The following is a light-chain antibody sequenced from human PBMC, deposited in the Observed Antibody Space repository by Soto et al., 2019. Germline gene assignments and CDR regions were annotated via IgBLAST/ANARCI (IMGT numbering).Light chain of an antibody. J-gene: IGKJ4*01. V-gene: IGKV3-15*01. CDR3: QQYNNWPLT. CDR1: QSVSSN. Sequence: EIVMTQSPATLSVSPGERVTLSCRASQSVSSNLAWYQQKPGQAPRLLIYGASTRATGIPAMFSGSGSGTEFTLTISSLQSEDFAVYYCQQYNNWPLTFGGGNKLEIK. CDR2: GAS.